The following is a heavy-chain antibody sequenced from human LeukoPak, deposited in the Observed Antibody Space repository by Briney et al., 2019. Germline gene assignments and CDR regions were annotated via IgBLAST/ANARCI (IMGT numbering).Heavy chain of an antibody. D-gene: IGHD5-12*01. Sequence: GGSLRLSCAASGFTFSSYSMNWVRQAPGKGLEWVSSISSSSSYIYYADSVKGRFTVSRDNAKNSLYLQMNSLRAEDTAVYYCARERYSGYDRGRDYWGQGTLVTVSS. CDR3: ARERYSGYDRGRDY. CDR1: GFTFSSYS. J-gene: IGHJ4*02. V-gene: IGHV3-21*01. CDR2: ISSSSSYI.